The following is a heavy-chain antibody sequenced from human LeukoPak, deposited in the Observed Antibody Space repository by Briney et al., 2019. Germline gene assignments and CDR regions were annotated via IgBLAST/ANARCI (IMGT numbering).Heavy chain of an antibody. D-gene: IGHD2-2*01. CDR1: GFTFSSYE. J-gene: IGHJ4*02. V-gene: IGHV3-48*03. Sequence: GGSLRLSCAASGFTFSSYEMNWVRQAPGKGLEWASYISSGGSSIYYADSVKGRFTISRDNAKNSLYLQMNSLRAEDTAVYYCARIRGYCSSTSCFNDHWGQGTLVTVSS. CDR2: ISSGGSSI. CDR3: ARIRGYCSSTSCFNDH.